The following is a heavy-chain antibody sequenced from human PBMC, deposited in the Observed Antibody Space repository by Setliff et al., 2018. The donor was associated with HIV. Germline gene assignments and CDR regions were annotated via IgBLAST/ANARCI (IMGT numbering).Heavy chain of an antibody. V-gene: IGHV5-51*01. CDR3: VRGPHTSSWYGGYAFDI. CDR1: GYNFTGYW. D-gene: IGHD6-13*01. Sequence: LGESLTISCKASGYNFTGYWIGWVRQMPGKGLEWMGIIYPSDSDTRYSPSFQGQVTISADKSITTAYLQWSSLKASDTAMYYCVRGPHTSSWYGGYAFDIWGQGTMVT. J-gene: IGHJ3*02. CDR2: IYPSDSDT.